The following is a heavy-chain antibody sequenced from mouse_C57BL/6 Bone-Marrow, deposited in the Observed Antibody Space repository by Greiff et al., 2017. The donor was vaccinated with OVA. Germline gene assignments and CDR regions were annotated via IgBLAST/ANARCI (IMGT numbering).Heavy chain of an antibody. CDR2: IDPENGDT. CDR1: GFNIKDDY. Sequence: VHVKQSGAELVRPGASVKLSCTASGFNIKDDYMHWVKQRPEQGLEWIGWIDPENGDTEYASKFQGKATIPADTSSNTAYLQLSSLPSEDTAVYYCTSYGNFDYWGQGTTLTVSS. CDR3: TSYGNFDY. V-gene: IGHV14-4*01. J-gene: IGHJ2*01. D-gene: IGHD2-1*01.